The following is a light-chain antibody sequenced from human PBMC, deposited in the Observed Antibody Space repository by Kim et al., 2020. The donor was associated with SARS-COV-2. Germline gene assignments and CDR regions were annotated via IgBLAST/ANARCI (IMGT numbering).Light chain of an antibody. Sequence: PPSASGTPGQRVTNSCSVTSSNIGSNTINWYQHLPGSAPKLLSGVPDRFSGSKSGTSASLAISGLQSEDEADYYCATWDNSLNGYVFGTGTKVTVL. CDR1: SSNIGSNT. V-gene: IGLV1-44*01. J-gene: IGLJ1*01. CDR3: ATWDNSLNGYV.